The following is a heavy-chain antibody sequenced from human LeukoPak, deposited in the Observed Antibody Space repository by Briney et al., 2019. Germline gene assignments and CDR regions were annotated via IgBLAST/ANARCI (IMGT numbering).Heavy chain of an antibody. D-gene: IGHD3-3*01. CDR2: IIPIFGTA. Sequence: SVKVSCKASGGTFSSYAISWVRQAPGQGLEWMGGIIPIFGTANYAQKFQGRVTITTDESTSTAYMELSSLRSEDTAVYYCAREGRITIFAVVKKAYYYMDVWGKGTTVTVSS. J-gene: IGHJ6*03. V-gene: IGHV1-69*05. CDR1: GGTFSSYA. CDR3: AREGRITIFAVVKKAYYYMDV.